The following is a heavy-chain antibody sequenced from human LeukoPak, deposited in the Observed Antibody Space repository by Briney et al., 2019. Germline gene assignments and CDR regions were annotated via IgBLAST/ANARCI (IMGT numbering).Heavy chain of an antibody. CDR1: GFTFTIAW. CDR3: STVFHTDFWG. D-gene: IGHD3-3*01. CDR2: IESKADGGTA. Sequence: GGSLRLSCAASGFTFTIAWMTWVRQAPGKGLEYIGHIESKADGGTAYYAAPVKGRFTISRDDSKKTLYLQMNSLKTEDTAVYYCSTVFHTDFWGWGQGALITVSS. V-gene: IGHV3-15*04. J-gene: IGHJ4*02.